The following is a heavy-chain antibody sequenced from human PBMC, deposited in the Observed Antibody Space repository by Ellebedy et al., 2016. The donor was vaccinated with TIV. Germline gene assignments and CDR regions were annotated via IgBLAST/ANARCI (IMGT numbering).Heavy chain of an antibody. J-gene: IGHJ3*02. D-gene: IGHD3-22*01. CDR2: IIPIFGTA. CDR1: GGTFSSYA. CDR3: ARDDRDDTSDYYAFDI. Sequence: SVKVSCXASGGTFSSYAISWVRQAPGQGLEWMGGIIPIFGTANYAQKFQGRVTITADESTSTAYMELSSLRSEDTAVYYCARDDRDDTSDYYAFDIWGQGTMLTVSS. V-gene: IGHV1-69*13.